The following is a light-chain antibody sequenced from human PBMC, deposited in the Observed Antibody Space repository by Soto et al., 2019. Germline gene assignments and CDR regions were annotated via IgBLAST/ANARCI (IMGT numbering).Light chain of an antibody. CDR2: LGS. J-gene: IGKJ4*01. CDR3: MQALQTPGA. Sequence: DIVLTQSPLSLPVTPGEPASISCRSSQSLLHSNGYDYLDWYVQKPGQSPQLLIYLGSSRASGVPDRFSGSGSGTDFTLKISRVEADDVGIYYCMQALQTPGAFGGGTKVEIK. CDR1: QSLLHSNGYDY. V-gene: IGKV2-28*01.